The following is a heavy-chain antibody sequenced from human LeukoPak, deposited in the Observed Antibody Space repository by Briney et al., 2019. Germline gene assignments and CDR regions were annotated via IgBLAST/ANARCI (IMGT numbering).Heavy chain of an antibody. J-gene: IGHJ4*02. V-gene: IGHV3-23*01. CDR2: ITDSGTT. D-gene: IGHD4-17*01. CDR3: AKESTLTTAYFDY. CDR1: GFTFSNHD. Sequence: GGSLRLSCAASGFTFSNHDMSWVRQARGKGLDWVSAITDSGTTYYADSVKGRFTISRDNSRSTLYLQVNSLSAEDTALYYCAKESTLTTAYFDYWGQGTLVTVSS.